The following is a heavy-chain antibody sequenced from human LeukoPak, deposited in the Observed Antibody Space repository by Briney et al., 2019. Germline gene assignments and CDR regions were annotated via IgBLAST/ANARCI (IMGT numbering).Heavy chain of an antibody. Sequence: SETLSLTCTVSGGSISSYYWSWIRQPPGKGLEWIGYIYYSGSTNYNPSLKSRVTISVDTSKNQFSLKLSSVTAADTAMYYCASKVAYCSGGSCYGYFDDWGQGTLVTASS. CDR3: ASKVAYCSGGSCYGYFDD. CDR2: IYYSGST. D-gene: IGHD2-15*01. J-gene: IGHJ4*02. CDR1: GGSISSYY. V-gene: IGHV4-59*08.